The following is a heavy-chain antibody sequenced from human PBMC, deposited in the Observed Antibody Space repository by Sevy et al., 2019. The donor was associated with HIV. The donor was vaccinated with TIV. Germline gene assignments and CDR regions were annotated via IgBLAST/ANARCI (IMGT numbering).Heavy chain of an antibody. CDR2: IWYDGSNK. J-gene: IGHJ4*02. CDR3: ARGTGVPYYFDY. D-gene: IGHD3-10*01. CDR1: GFTFSSYG. Sequence: GGSLRLSCAASGFTFSSYGMQWVRQAPGKGLEWVAVIWYDGSNKYYADSVKGRFTISRDNSKNTLYLQMNSLRAEDTAVYYCARGTGVPYYFDYWGQGTLVTVSS. V-gene: IGHV3-33*01.